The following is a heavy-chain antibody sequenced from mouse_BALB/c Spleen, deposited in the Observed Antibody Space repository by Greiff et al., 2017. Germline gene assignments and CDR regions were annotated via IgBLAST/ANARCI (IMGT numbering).Heavy chain of an antibody. CDR3: ARDYAAWFAY. Sequence: VKLQESGAELAKPGASVKMSCKASGYTFTSYWMHWVKQRPGQGLEWIGYINPSTGYTEYNQKFKDKATLTADKSSSTAYMQLSSLTSEDSAVYYCARDYAAWFAYWGQGTLVTVSA. J-gene: IGHJ3*01. V-gene: IGHV1-7*01. D-gene: IGHD2-4*01. CDR1: GYTFTSYW. CDR2: INPSTGYT.